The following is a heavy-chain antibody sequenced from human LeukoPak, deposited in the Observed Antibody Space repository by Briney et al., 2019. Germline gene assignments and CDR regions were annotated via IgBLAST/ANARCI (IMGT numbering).Heavy chain of an antibody. CDR2: IIPIFGTA. CDR1: GGTFSSYA. D-gene: IGHD5-18*01. J-gene: IGHJ4*02. Sequence: SVKVSCKASGGTFSSYAISWVRQAPGQGLEWMGGIIPIFGTANYAQKFQGRVTITADESTSTAYMELSSLRSEDAAVYYCARDNTRGYTVRGYSYGWFLTTVCLDYWGQGTLVTVSS. V-gene: IGHV1-69*13. CDR3: ARDNTRGYTVRGYSYGWFLTTVCLDY.